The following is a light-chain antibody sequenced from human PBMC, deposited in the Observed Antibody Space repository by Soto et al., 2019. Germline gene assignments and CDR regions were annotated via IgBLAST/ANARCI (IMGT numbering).Light chain of an antibody. CDR2: EVN. Sequence: QSVLTQPASVSGSPGQSITISCTGTSNDVGGYNLVSWFQQHPGKAPKLMISEVNKRPSGVSNRFSGSKSANTASLTISGLQAEDEADDYCCSHVGGSSPQWGFGGGTKLTVL. CDR3: CSHVGGSSPQWG. J-gene: IGLJ3*02. CDR1: SNDVGGYNL. V-gene: IGLV2-23*02.